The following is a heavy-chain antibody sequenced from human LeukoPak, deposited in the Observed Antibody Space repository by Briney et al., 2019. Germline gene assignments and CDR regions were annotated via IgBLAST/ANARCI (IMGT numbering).Heavy chain of an antibody. CDR1: GGSISSGSYY. CDR3: ARDMYYNPVRLDI. D-gene: IGHD3-10*01. Sequence: SETLSLTCTVSGGSISSGSYYWSWIRQPAGKGLEWIGRISTSGTSNYNPSLNSRVTISLDTSKNQFSLRLSSVTAADTAVYYCARDMYYNPVRLDIWGQGTMVTVSS. CDR2: ISTSGTS. V-gene: IGHV4-61*02. J-gene: IGHJ3*02.